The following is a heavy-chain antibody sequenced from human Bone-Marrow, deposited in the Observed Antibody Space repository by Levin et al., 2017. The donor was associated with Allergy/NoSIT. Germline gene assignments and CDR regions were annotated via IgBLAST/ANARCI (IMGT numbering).Heavy chain of an antibody. V-gene: IGHV7-4-1*02. CDR2: INTNTANPTDGRP. J-gene: IGHJ4*02. CDR3: ARGSVTFDN. D-gene: IGHD4-17*01. CDR1: GYSFTTYA. Sequence: GESLKISCKASGYSFTTYAINWVRQAPGQGLQWMGWINTNTANPTDGRPTYAQGFTGRFVFSLDTSLSTAYMEISSLKPEDTGIYYCARGSVTFDNWGQGTLVTVSS.